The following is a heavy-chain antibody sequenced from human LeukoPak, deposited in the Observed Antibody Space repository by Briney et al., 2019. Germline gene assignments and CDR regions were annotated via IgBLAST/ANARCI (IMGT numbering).Heavy chain of an antibody. Sequence: PGGSLRLSCAASGFTFSSYAMSWVRQAPGKGLEWVSAISGSGGSTYYAGSVKGRFTISRDNSKNTLYLQMNSLRAEDTAVYYCAKAKPEWEQNQGIDYWGQGTLVTVSS. D-gene: IGHD1-26*01. CDR3: AKAKPEWEQNQGIDY. V-gene: IGHV3-23*01. J-gene: IGHJ4*02. CDR1: GFTFSSYA. CDR2: ISGSGGST.